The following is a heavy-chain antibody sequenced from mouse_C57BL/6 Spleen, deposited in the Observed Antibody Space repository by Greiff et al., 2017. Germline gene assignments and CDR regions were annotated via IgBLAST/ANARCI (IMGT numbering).Heavy chain of an antibody. J-gene: IGHJ2*01. Sequence: EVQLQQSGPELVKPGASVKISCKASGYTFTDYYMNWVKQSHGQSLEWIGDINPNNGGTSYNQKFKGKATLTVDKSSSTAYMELRSLTSEDSAVYYCARQDYNYDGGFDYWGQGTTLTVSS. CDR1: GYTFTDYY. CDR3: ARQDYNYDGGFDY. D-gene: IGHD2-12*01. CDR2: INPNNGGT. V-gene: IGHV1-26*01.